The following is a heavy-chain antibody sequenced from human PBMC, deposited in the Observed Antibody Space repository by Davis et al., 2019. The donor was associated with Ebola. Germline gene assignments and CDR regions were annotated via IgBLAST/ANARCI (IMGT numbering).Heavy chain of an antibody. V-gene: IGHV6-1*01. D-gene: IGHD5-12*01. J-gene: IGHJ4*02. CDR2: TYYKSKWNN. CDR3: ARGWLRSAFDQ. Sequence: HSQTLSLTCAISGDSVSTNTAGWNWIRQSPSRGLEWLGRTYYKSKWNNDYAVSVKSRITIDLDTSKNQLSLQLDSVTPEDTAVYYCARGWLRSAFDQWGQGTLVTVSS. CDR1: GDSVSTNTAG.